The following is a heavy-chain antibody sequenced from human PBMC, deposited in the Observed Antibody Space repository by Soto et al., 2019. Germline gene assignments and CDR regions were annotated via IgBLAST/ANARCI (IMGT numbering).Heavy chain of an antibody. CDR3: ETSLQLRKGWAFDY. V-gene: IGHV1-46*01. D-gene: IGHD1-7*01. Sequence: QVQLVQSGAEVKKPGASVKISCRASGYTFTTYFMQWVRQSPGQGLEWVGIINPSDGTTSYAQKFKGRVTMTRDTSTSTVYMDLSSLRSEDTAVYYCETSLQLRKGWAFDYWGQGTLVTVSS. J-gene: IGHJ4*02. CDR2: INPSDGTT. CDR1: GYTFTTYF.